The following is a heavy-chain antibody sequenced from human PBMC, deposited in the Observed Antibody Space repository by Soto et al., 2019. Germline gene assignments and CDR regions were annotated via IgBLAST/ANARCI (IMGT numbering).Heavy chain of an antibody. Sequence: QVQLVQSGAEVQKPGSSVKVSCKASGGTFSSYAISWVRQAPGQGLEWMGGIIPIFGTANYAQKFQGRVTITADESTSTAYMELSSLRSEDTTVYYCARMAMYSSGWDNNWLDPWGQGTLVTVSS. CDR3: ARMAMYSSGWDNNWLDP. CDR1: GGTFSSYA. V-gene: IGHV1-69*01. CDR2: IIPIFGTA. D-gene: IGHD6-19*01. J-gene: IGHJ5*02.